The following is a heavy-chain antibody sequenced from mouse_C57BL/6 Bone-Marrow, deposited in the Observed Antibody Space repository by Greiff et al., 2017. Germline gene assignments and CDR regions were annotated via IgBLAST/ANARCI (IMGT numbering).Heavy chain of an antibody. V-gene: IGHV2-6*01. CDR3: ARSLIYYYDRGTLYAVDY. CDR2: IWGVGRT. Sequence: VQGVESGPGLVAPSQSLSITCTVSGFSLTSYGVDWVRQSPGKGLEWLGVIWGVGRTNYNSALKSRLSISKDNSKSHVFLKIDSLQTDDTAMYYCARSLIYYYDRGTLYAVDYWGQGTSVTVSS. CDR1: GFSLTSYG. D-gene: IGHD1-1*01. J-gene: IGHJ4*01.